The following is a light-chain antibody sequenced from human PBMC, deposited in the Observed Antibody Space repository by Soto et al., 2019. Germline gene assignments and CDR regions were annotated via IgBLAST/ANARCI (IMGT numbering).Light chain of an antibody. Sequence: AIQMTQSPSSLSASVGDRVTITCRASQGIKNDLGWYQQKPGKAPKLLIYAASSLQSGVPSRFSGSGSGTDFSLTISSLQPDDFATYYCLQDYSYPLTFGLGTKVEIK. V-gene: IGKV1-6*01. CDR3: LQDYSYPLT. CDR1: QGIKND. J-gene: IGKJ1*01. CDR2: AAS.